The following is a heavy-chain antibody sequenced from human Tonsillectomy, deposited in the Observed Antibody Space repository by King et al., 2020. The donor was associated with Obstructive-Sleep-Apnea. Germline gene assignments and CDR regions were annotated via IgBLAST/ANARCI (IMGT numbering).Heavy chain of an antibody. CDR1: GYSFTSYW. CDR2: IYPGDSDT. J-gene: IGHJ3*02. Sequence: DQLVQSGAEVKKPGESLKISCKGSGYSFTSYWIGWVRQMPGKGLEWMGIIYPGDSDTRYNPSFQGQVTISADKSISTAYLQWSSLKASDTAMYYCARRLPGPAAIVFFDIWGQGTMVTVSS. D-gene: IGHD2-2*02. V-gene: IGHV5-51*01. CDR3: ARRLPGPAAIVFFDI.